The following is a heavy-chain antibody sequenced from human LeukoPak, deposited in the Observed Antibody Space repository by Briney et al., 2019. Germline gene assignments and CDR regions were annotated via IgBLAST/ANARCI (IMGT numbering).Heavy chain of an antibody. CDR1: GFTFSSYG. CDR3: ARDRTSSGSQVRFDY. CDR2: ISYDGSNK. Sequence: GGSLRLSCAASGFTFSSYGMHWVRQAPGKGLEWVAVISYDGSNKYYADSVKGRFTISRDNSKNMLYLQMNSLRAEDTAVYYCARDRTSSGSQVRFDYWGQGTLVTVSS. V-gene: IGHV3-30*03. J-gene: IGHJ4*02. D-gene: IGHD1-26*01.